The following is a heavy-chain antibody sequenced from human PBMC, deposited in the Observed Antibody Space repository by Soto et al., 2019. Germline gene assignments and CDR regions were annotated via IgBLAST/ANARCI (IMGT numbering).Heavy chain of an antibody. CDR2: ISYDGSNK. CDR1: GFTFSSYA. D-gene: IGHD3-22*01. V-gene: IGHV3-30-3*01. CDR3: ARDLGYYESDGYFDY. J-gene: IGHJ4*02. Sequence: GGSLRLSXAASGFTFSSYAMHWVRQAPGKGLEWVAVISYDGSNKYYADSVKGRFTISRDNAKNSLYLQMNSLRAEDTAVYYCARDLGYYESDGYFDYWGQGALVTVSS.